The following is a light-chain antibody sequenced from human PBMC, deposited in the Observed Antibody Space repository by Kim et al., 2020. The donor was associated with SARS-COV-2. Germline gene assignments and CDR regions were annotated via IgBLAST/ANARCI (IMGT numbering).Light chain of an antibody. Sequence: SALTQPPSASGSPGQSVTLSCTGTSSDVGDYNYVSWYQQHPGKAPKLMIYEVTKRPSGVPDRFSGSKSDNTASLTVSGLQAEDEAVYYCSSYAGSDTFVFGTGTKVTVL. J-gene: IGLJ1*01. CDR1: SSDVGDYNY. V-gene: IGLV2-8*01. CDR3: SSYAGSDTFV. CDR2: EVT.